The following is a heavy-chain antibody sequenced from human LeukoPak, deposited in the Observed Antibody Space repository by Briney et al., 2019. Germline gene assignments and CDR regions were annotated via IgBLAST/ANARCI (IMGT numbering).Heavy chain of an antibody. CDR3: ARDGGYSYGFYFDY. Sequence: PSETLSLTRTVSGGSISRVSYHWSWLRQPAGKGLEGDGRIYSSWNTNYNPSLKSRVTISVDTSKNQFSLTLSSVTAADTAVYYCARDGGYSYGFYFDYWGQGTLVTVSS. J-gene: IGHJ4*02. D-gene: IGHD5-18*01. V-gene: IGHV4-61*02. CDR2: IYSSWNT. CDR1: GGSISRVSYH.